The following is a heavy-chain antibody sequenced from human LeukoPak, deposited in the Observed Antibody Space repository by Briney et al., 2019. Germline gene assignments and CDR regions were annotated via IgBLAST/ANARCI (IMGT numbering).Heavy chain of an antibody. CDR3: ARGGFVFDI. J-gene: IGHJ3*02. CDR2: ITTTDTTK. V-gene: IGHV3-48*03. CDR1: GFTFSSYE. D-gene: IGHD3-10*01. Sequence: GGSLRLSCAASGFTFSSYEMNWVRQGPGKGLEWISYITTTDTTKYYTDSVKGRFTISRDNPKNSLYLQMHSLRAEDTAVYYCARGGFVFDIWGQGTVVTVSS.